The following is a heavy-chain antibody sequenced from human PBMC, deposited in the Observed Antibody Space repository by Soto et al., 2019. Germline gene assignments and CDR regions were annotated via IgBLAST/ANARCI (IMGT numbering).Heavy chain of an antibody. CDR1: GGSLSDYY. V-gene: IGHV4-34*01. J-gene: IGHJ6*02. CDR2: IHPSGST. D-gene: IGHD1-1*01. Sequence: QVQLQQWGAGLLKPSETLSLTCAVSGGSLSDYYWPWIRQSPGKGLEWIGEIHPSGSTNYNPSLRSRVTKAIVTSKNQFSLKVSSLTAADTAVYYCARGRDEYKLGNVWGHGTTVTVSS. CDR3: ARGRDEYKLGNV.